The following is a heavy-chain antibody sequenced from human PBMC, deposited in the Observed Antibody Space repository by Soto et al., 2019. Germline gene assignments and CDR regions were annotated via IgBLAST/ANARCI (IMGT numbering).Heavy chain of an antibody. CDR3: ARERFGEPPPYYYYGMDV. V-gene: IGHV3-23*01. CDR1: GFTFSSYA. Sequence: SLRLSCAASGFTFSSYAMSWVRPAPGKGLEWVSAISGSGGSTYYADSVKGRFTISRDNSKNTLYLQMNSLRAEDTAVYYCARERFGEPPPYYYYGMDVWGQGTTVTVSS. CDR2: ISGSGGST. J-gene: IGHJ6*02. D-gene: IGHD3-10*01.